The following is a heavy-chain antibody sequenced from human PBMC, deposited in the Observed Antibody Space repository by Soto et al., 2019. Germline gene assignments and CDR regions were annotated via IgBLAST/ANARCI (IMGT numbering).Heavy chain of an antibody. CDR2: IWYDGSNK. V-gene: IGHV3-33*01. Sequence: QVQLVESGGGVVQPGRSLRLSCAASGFTFSSYGMHWVRQAPGKGLEWVAVIWYDGSNKYYADSVKGRFTISRDNSKNTLYLQMNSLRAEDTAVYYCARVYGAAMAYYYYYYGMDVWGKGTTVTVSS. J-gene: IGHJ6*04. CDR3: ARVYGAAMAYYYYYYGMDV. CDR1: GFTFSSYG. D-gene: IGHD5-18*01.